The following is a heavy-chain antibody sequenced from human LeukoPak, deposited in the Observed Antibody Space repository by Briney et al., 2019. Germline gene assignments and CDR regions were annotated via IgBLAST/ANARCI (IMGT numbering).Heavy chain of an antibody. D-gene: IGHD3-22*01. J-gene: IGHJ4*02. V-gene: IGHV3-23*01. CDR2: ISPSGGRT. Sequence: GGSLRLSCTASGFSSSSYVMTWVRQAPGKGLEWVSSISPSGGRTVYADSAKGRFTISRDNSQNTVYLQMNTLGAEDTAVYYCATDRDSDPSCYYVIGGQGTLVTVSS. CDR3: ATDRDSDPSCYYVI. CDR1: GFSSSSYV.